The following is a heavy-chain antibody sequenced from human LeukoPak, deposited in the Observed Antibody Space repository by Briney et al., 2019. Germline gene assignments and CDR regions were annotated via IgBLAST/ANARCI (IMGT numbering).Heavy chain of an antibody. CDR2: ISYDGSNK. V-gene: IGHV3-30-3*01. CDR3: AKGAFDI. J-gene: IGHJ3*02. CDR1: GFTFSSYA. Sequence: GGSLRLSCAASGFTFSSYAMHWVRQAPGKGLEWVVVISYDGSNKYYADSVKGRFTISRDNSKNTLYLQMNSLRAEDTAVYYCAKGAFDIWGQGTMVTVSS.